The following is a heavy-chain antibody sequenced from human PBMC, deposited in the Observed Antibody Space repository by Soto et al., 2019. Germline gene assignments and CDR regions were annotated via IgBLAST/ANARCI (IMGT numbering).Heavy chain of an antibody. D-gene: IGHD2-2*01. V-gene: IGHV1-69*08. J-gene: IGHJ4*02. CDR1: GGTFSSYT. CDR2: IIPILGIA. Sequence: QVQLVQSGAEVKKPGSSVKVSCKASGGTFSSYTISWVRQAPGQGLEWMGRIIPILGIANYAQKFQGRVTITADKSTSTAYMELSSLRSEDTAVYYCARDQGYCSSTSCKNLDYWGQGTLVTVSS. CDR3: ARDQGYCSSTSCKNLDY.